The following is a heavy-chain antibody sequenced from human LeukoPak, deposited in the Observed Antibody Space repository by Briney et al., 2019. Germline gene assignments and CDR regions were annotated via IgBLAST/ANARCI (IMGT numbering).Heavy chain of an antibody. D-gene: IGHD2-15*01. J-gene: IGHJ6*03. CDR1: GYTFISYY. CDR3: ARRSGGPYYYYMDV. V-gene: IGHV1-46*01. Sequence: ASVKVSCKASGYTFISYYVHWVRQAPGQGLEWMGVIDPSGGSTSYAQKFQGRVTMTRDMSTSTVYMELSSLRSEDTAVYSCARRSGGPYYYYMDVWGKGTTVTVSS. CDR2: IDPSGGST.